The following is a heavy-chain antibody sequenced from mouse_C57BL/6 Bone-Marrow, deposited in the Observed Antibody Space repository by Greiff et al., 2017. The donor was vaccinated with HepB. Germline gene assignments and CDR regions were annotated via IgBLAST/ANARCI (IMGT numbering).Heavy chain of an antibody. J-gene: IGHJ4*01. CDR1: GYTFTDHT. Sequence: VQGVESDAELVKPGASVKISCKVSGYTFTDHTIHWMKQRPEQGLEWIGYIYPRDGSTKYNEKFKGKATLTADKSSSTAYMQLNSLTSEDSAVYFCAGYYYGSFYAMDYWGQGTSVTVSS. D-gene: IGHD1-1*01. V-gene: IGHV1-78*01. CDR2: IYPRDGST. CDR3: AGYYYGSFYAMDY.